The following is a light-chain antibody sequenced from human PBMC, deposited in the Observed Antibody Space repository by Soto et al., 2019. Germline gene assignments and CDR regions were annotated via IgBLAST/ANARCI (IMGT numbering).Light chain of an antibody. CDR2: RNN. CDR1: SSNIGSNY. Sequence: QAVVTQPPSASGTPGQRVTISCSGSSSNIGSNYVFWYQHLPGTAPKLLIYRNNQRPSGVPDRFSGSKSGTSASLAISGLRSEDETDYYCAACDDSLSGVVFGGGTQLTVL. CDR3: AACDDSLSGVV. V-gene: IGLV1-47*01. J-gene: IGLJ2*01.